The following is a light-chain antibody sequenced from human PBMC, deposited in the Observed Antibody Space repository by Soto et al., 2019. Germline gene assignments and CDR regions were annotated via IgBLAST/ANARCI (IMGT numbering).Light chain of an antibody. CDR1: QSMNDW. V-gene: IGKV1-5*01. Sequence: DIQMTQSPSTLSASVGDRVTITCRASQSMNDWLAWYQQKPGKAPKVLIYDASSWKSGVPSRFSGSGSGKEFTLTIDSLQSDDVAIYYCLRYNAFSQTFGQGTKVEI. CDR2: DAS. J-gene: IGKJ1*01. CDR3: LRYNAFSQT.